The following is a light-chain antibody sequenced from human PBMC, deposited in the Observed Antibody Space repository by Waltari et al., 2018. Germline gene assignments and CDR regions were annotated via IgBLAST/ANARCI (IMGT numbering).Light chain of an antibody. CDR1: QTVSTIA. CDR2: STY. CDR3: QQYDGIVVT. V-gene: IGKV3-20*01. Sequence: ELVLTQSPGTLSLSPGDRATLACRASQTVSTIALTWYQQKPVQAPRVLIYSTYNRATGIPDRFSGSGSGTDFTLTINRLAPEDFAMYYCQQYDGIVVTFGGGTKVEI. J-gene: IGKJ4*01.